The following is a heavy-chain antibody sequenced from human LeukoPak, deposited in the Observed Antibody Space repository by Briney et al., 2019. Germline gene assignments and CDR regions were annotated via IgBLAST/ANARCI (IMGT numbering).Heavy chain of an antibody. J-gene: IGHJ4*02. CDR2: INPNSGGT. CDR3: ARGGVNYYDSTPQILFDY. CDR1: GYTFTGYY. V-gene: IGHV1-2*06. D-gene: IGHD3-22*01. Sequence: GASVKVSCKASGYTFTGYYMHWVRQAPGQGLKWMGRINPNSGGTNYAQKFQGRVTMTRDTSISTAYMELSRLRSDDTAVYYCARGGVNYYDSTPQILFDYWGQGTLVTVSS.